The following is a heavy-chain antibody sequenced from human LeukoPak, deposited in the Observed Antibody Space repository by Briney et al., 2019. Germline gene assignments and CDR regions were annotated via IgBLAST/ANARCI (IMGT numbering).Heavy chain of an antibody. Sequence: PGGSLRLSCAASGFTVSSNYMSWVRQAPGKGLEWVSAISGSGGSTYYADSVKGRFTISRDNSKNTLYLQMNSLRAEDTAVYYCAKDSPGTMIVVVNPSFDYWGQGTLVTVSS. CDR1: GFTVSSNY. V-gene: IGHV3-23*01. D-gene: IGHD3-22*01. CDR3: AKDSPGTMIVVVNPSFDY. J-gene: IGHJ4*02. CDR2: ISGSGGST.